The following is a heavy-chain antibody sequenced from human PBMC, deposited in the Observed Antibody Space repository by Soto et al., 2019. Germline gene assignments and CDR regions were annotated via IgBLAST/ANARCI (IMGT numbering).Heavy chain of an antibody. CDR3: SRDYYSSNWENGYYYYAMDV. D-gene: IGHD6-13*01. CDR2: ISWNRATI. Sequence: GGSLRLSCAASGFTFGDYAMHWVRQVPGRXLEWVSGISWNRATIEYADSVKGRFTISRDNAKNSLYLQMNSLRAEDTAVYYCSRDYYSSNWENGYYYYAMDVWGQGTTVTVSS. V-gene: IGHV3-9*01. CDR1: GFTFGDYA. J-gene: IGHJ6*02.